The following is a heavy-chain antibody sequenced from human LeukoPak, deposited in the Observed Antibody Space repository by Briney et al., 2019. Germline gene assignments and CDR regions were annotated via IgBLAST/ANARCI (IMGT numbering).Heavy chain of an antibody. CDR2: ISGSGGST. V-gene: IGHV3-23*01. J-gene: IGHJ4*02. CDR3: ATSRIAARPDFFDY. Sequence: GGSLRLSCAASGFTFSSYAMSWVRQAPGKGLEWVSAISGSGGSTYYADSVKGRFAISRDNSKNTLYMQMNSLRAEDTAVYYCATSRIAARPDFFDYWGQGTLVTVSS. CDR1: GFTFSSYA. D-gene: IGHD6-6*01.